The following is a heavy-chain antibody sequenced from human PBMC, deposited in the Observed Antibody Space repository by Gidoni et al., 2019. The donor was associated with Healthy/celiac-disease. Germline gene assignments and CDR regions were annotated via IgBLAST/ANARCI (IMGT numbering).Heavy chain of an antibody. CDR1: GFTFSSYG. V-gene: IGHV3-30*18. CDR2: ISYDGSNK. J-gene: IGHJ4*02. CDR3: AKDRLLEPLDY. Sequence: QVQLVESGGGVVQPGRSLRLSCAASGFTFSSYGMHWVRQAPGKGLEWVAVISYDGSNKYYADSVKGRFTISRDNSKNTLYLQMNSLRAEDTAVYYCAKDRLLEPLDYWGQGTLVTVSS. D-gene: IGHD3-22*01.